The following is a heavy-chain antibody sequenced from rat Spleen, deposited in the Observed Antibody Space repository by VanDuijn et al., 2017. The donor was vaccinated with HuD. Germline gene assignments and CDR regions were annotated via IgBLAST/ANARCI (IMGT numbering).Heavy chain of an antibody. CDR1: GFTFSNYD. CDR2: ISYDGGNT. D-gene: IGHD1-4*01. CDR3: AKETGYNSYFDY. J-gene: IGHJ2*01. V-gene: IGHV5S23*01. Sequence: EVQLVESGGGLVQPGRSLKLSCAASGFTFSNYDMAWVRQAPTKGLEWVASISYDGGNTYYRDSVKGRFTISRDNAKNSLYLQMDSLRSEDTATYYCAKETGYNSYFDYWGQGVMVTVSS.